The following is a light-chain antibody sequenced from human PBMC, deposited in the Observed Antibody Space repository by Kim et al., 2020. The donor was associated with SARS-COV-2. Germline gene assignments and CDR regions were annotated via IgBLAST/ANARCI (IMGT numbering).Light chain of an antibody. J-gene: IGKJ4*01. Sequence: VSPEERATLSCRASQSVSSNLAWYQQNPGQAPRLLIYGASTSATGIPARFSGSGSGTEFTLTISSLQSEDFAVYYCQQYNNWPLTFGGGTKVEIK. V-gene: IGKV3-15*01. CDR1: QSVSSN. CDR3: QQYNNWPLT. CDR2: GAS.